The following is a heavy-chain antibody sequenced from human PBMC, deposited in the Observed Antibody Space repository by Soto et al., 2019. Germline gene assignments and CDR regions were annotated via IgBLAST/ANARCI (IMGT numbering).Heavy chain of an antibody. J-gene: IGHJ4*02. V-gene: IGHV4-59*12. CDR1: GFSISNYY. CDR3: ASSRGSPVPLDY. D-gene: IGHD1-26*01. CDR2: IYYSGST. Sequence: SETLSLTCTVSGFSISNYYWTWIRQPPGKGLEWIGYIYYSGSTNYNPSLKSRVTISVDRSKNQFSLKLSSVTAADTAVYYCASSRGSPVPLDYWGQGTLVTVPS.